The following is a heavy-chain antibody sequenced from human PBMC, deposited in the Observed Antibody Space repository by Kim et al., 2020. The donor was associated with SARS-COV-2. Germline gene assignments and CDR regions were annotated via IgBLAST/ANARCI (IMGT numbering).Heavy chain of an antibody. Sequence: LKSRVTQSVDTSKNQFSLKLSSVTAADTAVYYCARGTRQWLSRHYYYYMDVWGKGTTVTVSS. J-gene: IGHJ6*03. CDR3: ARGTRQWLSRHYYYYMDV. D-gene: IGHD6-19*01. V-gene: IGHV4-34*01.